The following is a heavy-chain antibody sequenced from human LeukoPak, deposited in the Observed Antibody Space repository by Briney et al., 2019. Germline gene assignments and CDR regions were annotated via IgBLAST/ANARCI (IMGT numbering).Heavy chain of an antibody. Sequence: GGSLRLSCAASGFTFSSYWISWVRQAPGKGLEWVANIKEDGSEKYYVDSVKGRFTISRDNVKNSLYLQVNSLRAEDTAVYYCARDRGWLQFDCWGQGTLVTVSS. D-gene: IGHD5-24*01. CDR2: IKEDGSEK. V-gene: IGHV3-7*01. J-gene: IGHJ4*02. CDR3: ARDRGWLQFDC. CDR1: GFTFSSYW.